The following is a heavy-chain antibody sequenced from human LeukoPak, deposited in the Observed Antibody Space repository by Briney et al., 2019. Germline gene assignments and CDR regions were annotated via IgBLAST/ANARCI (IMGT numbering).Heavy chain of an antibody. CDR1: GGRISSHY. CDR3: ARDYSGAYDY. V-gene: IGHV4-59*11. D-gene: IGHD4-17*01. Sequence: SETLSLSCTVAGGRISSHYWCWIRQPPGKGLEWIGYIYYSGSTNYNPSLKSRVTISVDTSKNQFSLKLSSVTAADTAVYYCARDYSGAYDYWGQGTLVTVSS. J-gene: IGHJ4*02. CDR2: IYYSGST.